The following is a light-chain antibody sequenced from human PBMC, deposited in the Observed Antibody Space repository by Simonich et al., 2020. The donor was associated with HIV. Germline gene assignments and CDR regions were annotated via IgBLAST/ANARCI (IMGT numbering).Light chain of an antibody. CDR2: DVS. J-gene: IGLJ3*02. CDR1: SRDVGGYNF. V-gene: IGLV2-11*01. Sequence: QSALTQPRSVSGSPGQSVPISCTGTSRDVGGYNFVSWYQQHPGKAPKLMIYDVSQRPSGVPDRFSGSKSGNTASLTISGLQADDEADYYCCSYAGSYTWVFGGGTKLTVL. CDR3: CSYAGSYTWV.